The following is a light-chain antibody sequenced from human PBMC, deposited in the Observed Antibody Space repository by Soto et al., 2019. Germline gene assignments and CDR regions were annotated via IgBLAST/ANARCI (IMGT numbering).Light chain of an antibody. CDR1: QGLSNW. Sequence: DIQMTQSPSSVYSSVGDRVTFTCRASQGLSNWLAWYQQKPWKAPKLLIHTASSLQSGVPSRFICSRSWTDFSVTISSLQTEDFAAYDCQQAFSFPYTFGQATKLDIK. V-gene: IGKV1-12*01. J-gene: IGKJ2*01. CDR2: TAS. CDR3: QQAFSFPYT.